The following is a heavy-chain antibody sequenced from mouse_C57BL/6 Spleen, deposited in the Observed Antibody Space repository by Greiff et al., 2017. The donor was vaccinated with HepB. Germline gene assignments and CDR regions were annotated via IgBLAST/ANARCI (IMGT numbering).Heavy chain of an antibody. J-gene: IGHJ4*01. CDR2: ISSGSSTI. D-gene: IGHD1-1*01. CDR3: ARRDYYGPMDY. Sequence: EVKLMESGGGLVKPGGSLKLSCAASGFTFSDYGMHWVRQAPEKGLEWVAYISSGSSTIYYADTVKGRFTISRDNAKNTLFLQMTSLRSEDTAMYYCARRDYYGPMDYWGQGTSVTVSS. CDR1: GFTFSDYG. V-gene: IGHV5-17*01.